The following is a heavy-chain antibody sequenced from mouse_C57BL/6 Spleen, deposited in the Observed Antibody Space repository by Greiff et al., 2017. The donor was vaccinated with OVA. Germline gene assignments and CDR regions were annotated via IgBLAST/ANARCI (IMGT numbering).Heavy chain of an antibody. Sequence: QVHVKQSGAELVRPGASVTLSCKASGYTFTDYEMHWVKQTPVHGLEWIGAIDPETGGTAYNQKFKGKAILTADKSSSTAYMELRSLTSEDSAVYYCTREGDVWFAYWGQGTLVTVSA. D-gene: IGHD3-3*01. V-gene: IGHV1-15*01. CDR3: TREGDVWFAY. CDR2: IDPETGGT. J-gene: IGHJ3*01. CDR1: GYTFTDYE.